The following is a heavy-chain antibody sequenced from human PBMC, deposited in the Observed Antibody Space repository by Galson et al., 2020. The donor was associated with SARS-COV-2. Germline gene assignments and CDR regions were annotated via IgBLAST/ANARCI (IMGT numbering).Heavy chain of an antibody. CDR1: GESFSDYY. D-gene: IGHD3-9*01. J-gene: IGHJ4*02. CDR2: INHSGNT. Sequence: SETLSLTCAVYGESFSDYYWSWIRQTPGKGLEWIAQINHSGNTNYNPSLKSRVTISLDTTNNQFSLKLESVTAADTSVYYCARGGPASDFDVLTGYFPRPFDFWGQGTLVTVSS. V-gene: IGHV4-34*01. CDR3: ARGGPASDFDVLTGYFPRPFDF.